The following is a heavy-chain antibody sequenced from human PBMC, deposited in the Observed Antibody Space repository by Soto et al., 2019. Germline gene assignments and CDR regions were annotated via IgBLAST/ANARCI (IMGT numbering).Heavy chain of an antibody. V-gene: IGHV1-69*02. CDR1: GGTFSSYT. D-gene: IGHD6-13*01. CDR3: ARSATDPYSSSWYDY. J-gene: IGHJ4*02. CDR2: IIPILGIA. Sequence: SVKVSCKASGGTFSSYTISWVRQAPGQGLEWMGRIIPILGIANYAQKFQGRVTITADKSTSTAYMELSSLRSEDTAVYYCARSATDPYSSSWYDYWGQGTLVTVSS.